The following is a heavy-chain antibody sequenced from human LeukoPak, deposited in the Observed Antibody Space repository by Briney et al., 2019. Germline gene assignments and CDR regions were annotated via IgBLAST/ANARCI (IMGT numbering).Heavy chain of an antibody. CDR2: INHSGST. Sequence: PSETLSLTCAVYGGSFSGYYWSWIRQPPGKGLEWIGEINHSGSTNYNPSLKSRVTISVDTSKKQFSLKLSSVTAADTAVYYCARGPIGFWSNGQFDYWGQGTLVTVSS. CDR3: ARGPIGFWSNGQFDY. J-gene: IGHJ4*02. V-gene: IGHV4-34*01. CDR1: GGSFSGYY. D-gene: IGHD3-3*01.